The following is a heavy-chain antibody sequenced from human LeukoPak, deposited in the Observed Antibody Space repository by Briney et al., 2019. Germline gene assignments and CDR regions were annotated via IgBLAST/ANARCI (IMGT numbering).Heavy chain of an antibody. D-gene: IGHD3-10*01. CDR3: ARPLVVRGVPTSAEYFQH. Sequence: GESLKISCKGSGYSFTSYWIGWVRQMPGKGLEWMGIIYPGDSDTRYSPSFQGQVTISADKSISTAYLQWSSLKASDTAMYYCARPLVVRGVPTSAEYFQHWGQGTLVTVSS. J-gene: IGHJ1*01. CDR2: IYPGDSDT. CDR1: GYSFTSYW. V-gene: IGHV5-51*01.